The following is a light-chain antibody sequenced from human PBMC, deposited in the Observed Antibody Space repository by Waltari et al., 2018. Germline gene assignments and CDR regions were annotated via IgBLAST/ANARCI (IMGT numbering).Light chain of an antibody. V-gene: IGKV1-39*01. CDR2: AAS. J-gene: IGKJ2*01. CDR3: QESYSSPDMYT. Sequence: DIQVTQSPSSLSASVGDRVTITCRASQSISSSLNWYQQKPGRAPKLLIYAASRLQTGVPSRFSGSGSGTDFTLTISSLQPEDSATYYCQESYSSPDMYTFGQGTKVEIK. CDR1: QSISSS.